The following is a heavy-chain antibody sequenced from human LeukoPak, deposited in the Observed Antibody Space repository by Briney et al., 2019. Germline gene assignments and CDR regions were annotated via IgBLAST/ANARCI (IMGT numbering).Heavy chain of an antibody. CDR3: STGGYFFDY. Sequence: GGPLRLSCAASGFTFSNAWMNWVRQAPGKGLEWVGRIKSKPSGGTTDYAAPVKGRFTISRDDSTNTVYLQMNSLRTEDTALYYCSTGGYFFDYWGQGTLVTVSS. CDR2: IKSKPSGGTT. CDR1: GFTFSNAW. V-gene: IGHV3-15*01. J-gene: IGHJ4*02.